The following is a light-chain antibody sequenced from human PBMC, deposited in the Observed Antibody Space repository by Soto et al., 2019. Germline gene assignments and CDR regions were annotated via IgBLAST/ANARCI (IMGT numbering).Light chain of an antibody. CDR1: QSVSSN. CDR2: GAS. J-gene: IGKJ5*01. Sequence: EIVMTQAPATLYVSPGERATLSCRASQSVSSNLARYQQKPGQAPRRLIYGASTRATGIPARFSGSGSGTEFTLTISSLQSEDFAVYYCQQYNNWPPITFGQGTRLEI. V-gene: IGKV3-15*01. CDR3: QQYNNWPPIT.